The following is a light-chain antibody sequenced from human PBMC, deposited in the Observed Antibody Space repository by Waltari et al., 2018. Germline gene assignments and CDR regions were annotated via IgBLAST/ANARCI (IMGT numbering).Light chain of an antibody. CDR3: CSYAGSYTLV. Sequence: QSALTQPRSVSGSPGQSVTISCTGTSSDVGGYNYVSWYQQPPGKAPKPMIYDVSKRPSGVPDRFSGSKSCNTASLTISGLQAEDEADYYCCSYAGSYTLVFGGGTKLTVL. CDR1: SSDVGGYNY. J-gene: IGLJ3*02. CDR2: DVS. V-gene: IGLV2-11*01.